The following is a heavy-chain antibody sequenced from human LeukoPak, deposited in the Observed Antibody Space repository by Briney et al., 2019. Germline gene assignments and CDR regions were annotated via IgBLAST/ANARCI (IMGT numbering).Heavy chain of an antibody. J-gene: IGHJ6*03. CDR1: GYTFTSYG. CDR3: ARTYNYDFWSGYYKGDYYYYYYMDV. CDR2: ITAYNGNT. Sequence: ASVKVSCKASGYTFTSYGISWVRQPPGQGLEWMGLITAYNGNTNYAQKLQGRVTMTTDKSTSTAYMELRSLRSDDTAVYYCARTYNYDFWSGYYKGDYYYYYYMDVWGKGTTVTVSS. D-gene: IGHD3-3*01. V-gene: IGHV1-18*01.